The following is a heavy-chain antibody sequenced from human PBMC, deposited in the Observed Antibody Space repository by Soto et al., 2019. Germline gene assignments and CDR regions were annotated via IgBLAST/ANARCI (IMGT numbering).Heavy chain of an antibody. CDR2: IKSKTDGGTT. V-gene: IGHV3-15*07. CDR1: SVSNAW. Sequence: SVSNAWMNWVRPAPGKGLEWVGRIKSKTDGGTTDYAAPVKGRFTISRDDSKNTLYLQMNSLKTEDTAVYYCTTEGYSSSWYPPPGDYWGQGTLVTVSS. D-gene: IGHD6-13*01. CDR3: TTEGYSSSWYPPPGDY. J-gene: IGHJ4*02.